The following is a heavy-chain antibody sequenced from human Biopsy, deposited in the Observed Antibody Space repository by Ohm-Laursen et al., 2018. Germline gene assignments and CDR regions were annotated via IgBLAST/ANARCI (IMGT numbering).Heavy chain of an antibody. V-gene: IGHV1-46*01. Sequence: ASVKVSCKASGHSFTSYYLHWVRQAPGQGLEWMGLINPGSGDTILAQKFQGRVSLTRDTSADTAYMKLTSLTSEDTATYYCARADASTFDSWGQGTLVTVSS. CDR1: GHSFTSYY. CDR3: ARADASTFDS. J-gene: IGHJ4*02. CDR2: INPGSGDT.